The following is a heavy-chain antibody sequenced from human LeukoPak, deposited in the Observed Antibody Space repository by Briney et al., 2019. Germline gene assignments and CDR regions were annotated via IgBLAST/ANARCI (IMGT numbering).Heavy chain of an antibody. CDR1: GFTVSNNY. Sequence: GGSLRLSCAASGFTVSNNYMSWVRQAPGKGLEWVSIIYSSGTPYYADSVKGRFTISRDNSKNTLFLQMSSLRAEDTAVYYCARRDISSGWSFNYWGRGTLVTVSS. J-gene: IGHJ4*02. V-gene: IGHV3-53*01. CDR2: IYSSGTP. CDR3: ARRDISSGWSFNY. D-gene: IGHD6-19*01.